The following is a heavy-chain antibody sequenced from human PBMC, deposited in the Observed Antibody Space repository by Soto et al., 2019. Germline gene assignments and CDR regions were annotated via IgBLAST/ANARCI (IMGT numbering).Heavy chain of an antibody. CDR2: IRQDGSEI. V-gene: IGHV3-7*04. CDR3: AREVVVSRGASYFGY. Sequence: PGGSLRLSCVGSGFTFSSNWMTWVRQAPGKGLEWVANIRQDGSEINYVDSVKGRFTISRDNTKNSLYLQMNSLRAEDTAIYCCAREVVVSRGASYFGYWGPGTLVTVS. J-gene: IGHJ4*02. CDR1: GFTFSSNW. D-gene: IGHD2-2*01.